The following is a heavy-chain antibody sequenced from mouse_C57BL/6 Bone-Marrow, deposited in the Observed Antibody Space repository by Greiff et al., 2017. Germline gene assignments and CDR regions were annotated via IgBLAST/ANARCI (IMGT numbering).Heavy chain of an antibody. V-gene: IGHV5-17*01. J-gene: IGHJ3*01. D-gene: IGHD2-3*01. CDR3: ARRDGYLSRFAY. Sequence: EVQGVESGGGLVKPGGSLKLSCAASGFTFSDYGMHWVRPAPEKGLEWVAYISSGSSTIYYADPVKGRFTLSSGNAKNTLFMEISSLGSEDTAMYYCARRDGYLSRFAYWGQGTLVTVSA. CDR2: ISSGSSTI. CDR1: GFTFSDYG.